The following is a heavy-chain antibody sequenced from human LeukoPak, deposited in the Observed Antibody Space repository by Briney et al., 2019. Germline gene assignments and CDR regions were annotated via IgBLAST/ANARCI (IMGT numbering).Heavy chain of an antibody. CDR3: ARDAGDYFDY. CDR2: ISSNGGNT. D-gene: IGHD1-26*01. J-gene: IGHJ4*02. V-gene: IGHV3-64*01. Sequence: GGSLRLSCAASGFTFSSYAMHWVRQAPGKGLEYISGISSNGGNTYYANSVKGRFTISRDNSKNTLYLQMGSLRAEDMAVYYCARDAGDYFDYWGQGTLVTVSS. CDR1: GFTFSSYA.